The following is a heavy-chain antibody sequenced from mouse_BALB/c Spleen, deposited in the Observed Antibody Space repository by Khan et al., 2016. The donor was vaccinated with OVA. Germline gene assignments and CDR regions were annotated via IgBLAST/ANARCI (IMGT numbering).Heavy chain of an antibody. CDR3: ARSDGNYKFTY. D-gene: IGHD2-1*01. CDR2: INTYTGEP. CDR1: GYTLTDYG. V-gene: IGHV9-3-1*01. J-gene: IGHJ3*01. Sequence: QIQLVQSGPELKKPGETVKISCKASGYTLTDYGMNWVKQAPGKGLKWMGWINTYTGEPTYADDFKGRFAFSLETSASTAYLQVTNLKNEETATYCCARSDGNYKFTYWGQGTLVTVSA.